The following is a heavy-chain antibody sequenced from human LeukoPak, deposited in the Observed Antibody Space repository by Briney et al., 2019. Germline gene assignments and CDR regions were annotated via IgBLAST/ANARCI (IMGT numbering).Heavy chain of an antibody. J-gene: IGHJ6*03. Sequence: PGGSLRLSCAASGFTFSSYCMSWVRQAPGKGLEWVANIKQDGREKYYVDSVKGRFTISRDNAKTSLYLQMNSLRAEDTAVYSCARDRIYCSSTSCYYYYMDVWGKGTTVTIPS. D-gene: IGHD2-2*01. CDR2: IKQDGREK. CDR1: GFTFSSYC. CDR3: ARDRIYCSSTSCYYYYMDV. V-gene: IGHV3-7*01.